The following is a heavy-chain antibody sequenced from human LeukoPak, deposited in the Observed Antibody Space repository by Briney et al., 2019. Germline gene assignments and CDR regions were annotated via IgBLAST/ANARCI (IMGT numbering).Heavy chain of an antibody. Sequence: GGSLRLSCAASGFTFSSYAMSWVRQAPGKGLEWVSAISGSRCSTYYADSVKGRFTISRDNSKNTLYLQMNSMRAEDTAVYYCAKAQRDYDFWSGYYVRNWFDPWGQGTLVTVSS. CDR1: GFTFSSYA. CDR3: AKAQRDYDFWSGYYVRNWFDP. V-gene: IGHV3-23*01. D-gene: IGHD3-3*01. J-gene: IGHJ5*02. CDR2: ISGSRCST.